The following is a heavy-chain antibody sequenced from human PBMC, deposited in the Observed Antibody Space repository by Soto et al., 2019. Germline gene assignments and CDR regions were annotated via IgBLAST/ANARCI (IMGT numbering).Heavy chain of an antibody. D-gene: IGHD4-17*01. CDR1: GFTFTSSA. V-gene: IGHV1-58*01. Sequence: SVKVSCKASGFTFTSSAVQWVRQARGQRLEWIGWIVVGSGNTNYAQKFQERVTITRDMSTSTAYMELSSLRSEDTAVYYCAADSTYGSGWFDPWGQGTLVTVSS. J-gene: IGHJ5*02. CDR2: IVVGSGNT. CDR3: AADSTYGSGWFDP.